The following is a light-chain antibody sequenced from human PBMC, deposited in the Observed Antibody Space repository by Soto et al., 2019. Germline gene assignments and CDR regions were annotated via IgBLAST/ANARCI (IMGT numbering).Light chain of an antibody. J-gene: IGLJ2*01. CDR1: SSDVGGYNY. V-gene: IGLV2-8*01. CDR3: SSFAGGGNPVL. CDR2: EVT. Sequence: QYVLTQAPSGSGSLGQSVTISCTGTSSDVGGYNYVSWHQQHPGKAPKVMIYEVTKRPPGVPDRFSGSKSGNTASLTVSGLQAEDEADYYCSSFAGGGNPVLLGGGTKLTVL.